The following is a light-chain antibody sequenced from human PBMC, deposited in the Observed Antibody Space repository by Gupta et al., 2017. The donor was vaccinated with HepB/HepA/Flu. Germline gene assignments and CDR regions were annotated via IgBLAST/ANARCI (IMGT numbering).Light chain of an antibody. CDR1: VSISNY. J-gene: IGKJ4*01. Sequence: VFTQSIATLSLCRGERATLSCRASVSISNYVAWYQQKTAQTPRLLIYDASRRATGIPAMFSGSGSGTEFTITISSLEPEDFAVYYCQQRASWPPVTFGGGTRVEIK. CDR3: QQRASWPPVT. CDR2: DAS. V-gene: IGKV3-11*01.